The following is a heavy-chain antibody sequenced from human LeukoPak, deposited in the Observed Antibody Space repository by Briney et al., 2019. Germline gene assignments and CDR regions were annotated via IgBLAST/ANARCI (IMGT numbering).Heavy chain of an antibody. CDR2: TNHSGST. CDR3: ARGPAINYYDSSGYYYVFDY. CDR1: GGSFSGYY. D-gene: IGHD3-22*01. Sequence: PSETLSLTCAVYGGSFSGYYWSWIRQPPGKGLEWIGETNHSGSTNYNPSLKSRVTISVDTSKNQFSLKLSSVTAADTAVYYCARGPAINYYDSSGYYYVFDYWGQGTLVTVSS. V-gene: IGHV4-34*01. J-gene: IGHJ4*02.